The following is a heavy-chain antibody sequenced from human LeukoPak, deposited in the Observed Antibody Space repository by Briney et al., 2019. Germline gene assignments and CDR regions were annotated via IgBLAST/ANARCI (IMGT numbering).Heavy chain of an antibody. CDR2: INPHADST. CDR1: GYTLTELS. Sequence: ASVKVSCKVSGYTLTELSMHWVRQAPGQGLEWMGIINPHADSTTYAQKFQGRVTMTRDMSTSTVYMELSSLRSEDTAVYFCARDGYCSGGSCHSSEYWGQGTLVTVSS. J-gene: IGHJ4*02. V-gene: IGHV1-46*01. CDR3: ARDGYCSGGSCHSSEY. D-gene: IGHD2-15*01.